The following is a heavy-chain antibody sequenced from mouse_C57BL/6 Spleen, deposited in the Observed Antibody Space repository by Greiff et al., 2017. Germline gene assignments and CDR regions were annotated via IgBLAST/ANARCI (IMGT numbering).Heavy chain of an antibody. V-gene: IGHV1-69*01. J-gene: IGHJ4*01. Sequence: VQLQQSGAELVMPGASVKLSCKASGYTFTSSWMHRVTQRPGQGLAWIGEIDPSDSYTNHNQKFKGKSTLTVAKSSSTASMQLSSLTSEDSAVYYCARGGLRRQGYYAMDYLGQGTSVTVSS. CDR2: IDPSDSYT. D-gene: IGHD2-4*01. CDR1: GYTFTSSW. CDR3: ARGGLRRQGYYAMDY.